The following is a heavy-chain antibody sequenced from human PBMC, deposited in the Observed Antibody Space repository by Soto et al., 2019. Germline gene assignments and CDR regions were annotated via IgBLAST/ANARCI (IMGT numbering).Heavy chain of an antibody. CDR1: GFTFSSYA. Sequence: GGSLRLSCAASGFTFSSYAMNWVRRAPGKGLEWVSAISGSGSSTYYADFVKGRFTVSRDNSKNTVYLDMNSLRVDDTTVYYCAKREAVAGNSQYYNGLYIWGQGTTVTVSS. V-gene: IGHV3-23*01. CDR3: AKREAVAGNSQYYNGLYI. J-gene: IGHJ6*02. CDR2: ISGSGSST. D-gene: IGHD6-19*01.